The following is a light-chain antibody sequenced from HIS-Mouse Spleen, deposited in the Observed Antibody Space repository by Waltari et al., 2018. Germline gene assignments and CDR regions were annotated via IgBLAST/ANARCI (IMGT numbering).Light chain of an antibody. CDR1: SSDVGGFNY. CDR3: CSYAGSYTGV. V-gene: IGLV2-11*01. CDR2: DVS. J-gene: IGLJ1*01. Sequence: QSALTQPRSVSGSPGQSVTISCTGTSSDVGGFNYVPWYQQHPGKAPKLMIYDVSKRPSGVPDRCSGSKSGNTASLTISGLQADDEADYYCCSYAGSYTGVFGTGTKVTVL.